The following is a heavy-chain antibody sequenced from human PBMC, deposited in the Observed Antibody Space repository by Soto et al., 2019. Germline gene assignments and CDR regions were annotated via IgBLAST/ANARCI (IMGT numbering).Heavy chain of an antibody. CDR1: GFTFRSYS. Sequence: GSLRLSCAASGFTFRSYSMNWVRQAPGKGLEWVSYISSSNRTINYADSVKGRFIISRDNAKNSLYLQMHSLRDEDTAVYYCAREGWPLLQTGMDVWGQGTTVTVSS. V-gene: IGHV3-48*02. J-gene: IGHJ6*02. CDR2: ISSSNRTI. D-gene: IGHD2-15*01. CDR3: AREGWPLLQTGMDV.